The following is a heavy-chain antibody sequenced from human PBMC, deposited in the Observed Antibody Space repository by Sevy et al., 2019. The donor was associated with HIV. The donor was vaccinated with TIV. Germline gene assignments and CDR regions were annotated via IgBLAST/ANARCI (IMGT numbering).Heavy chain of an antibody. V-gene: IGHV4-38-2*01. Sequence: SETLSLTCAVSGYSISSGYYWGWIRQPPGKGLEWIGSIYHSGSTYYNPSLKSRVTISVDTSKNQFSLKLSSVTAADTAVYYCARSPGYSSSWYFDYWGQGTLVTVSS. CDR3: ARSPGYSSSWYFDY. J-gene: IGHJ4*02. CDR1: GYSISSGYY. D-gene: IGHD6-13*01. CDR2: IYHSGST.